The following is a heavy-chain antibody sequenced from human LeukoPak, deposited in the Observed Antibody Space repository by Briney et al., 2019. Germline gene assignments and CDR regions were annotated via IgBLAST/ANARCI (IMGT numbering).Heavy chain of an antibody. CDR1: GFTFSSYW. CDR3: VKDGQPHYGDNSDYKSMDH. CDR2: INSDGSAT. D-gene: IGHD3-22*01. V-gene: IGHV3-74*01. J-gene: IGHJ4*02. Sequence: GGSLRLSCAPSGFTFSSYWMHWVRQAPGKGLVWVSRINSDGSATGYADSVKGRFTISRDNAKNTLYLQMNSLRAEDTAVYYCVKDGQPHYGDNSDYKSMDHWGQGTLVTVSS.